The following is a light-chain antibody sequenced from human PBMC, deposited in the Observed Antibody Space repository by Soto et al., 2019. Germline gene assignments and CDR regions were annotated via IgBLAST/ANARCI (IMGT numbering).Light chain of an antibody. CDR2: EVS. V-gene: IGLV2-14*01. J-gene: IGLJ2*01. Sequence: QSALTQPASVSGSPGPSITISCTGTSSDVGGYNYVSWYQKQPGKAPKLMIYEVSNRPSGVSNRFSGSKSGNTASLTISGLQAEDEADYYCSSYTSSSTLVFGGGTQLTVL. CDR3: SSYTSSSTLV. CDR1: SSDVGGYNY.